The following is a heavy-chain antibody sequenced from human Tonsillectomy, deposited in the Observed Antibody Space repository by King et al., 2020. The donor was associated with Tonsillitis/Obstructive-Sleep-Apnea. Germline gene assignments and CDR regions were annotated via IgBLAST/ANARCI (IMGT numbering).Heavy chain of an antibody. CDR2: IYWDDDK. Sequence: ITLKESGPTLVKPTQTLTLTCTFSGFSLSTSGVGVGWIRQPPGKALEWLALIYWDDDKRYSPSLKSRLTITKDTSKNQVVLTMTNMDPVDTATYYCAHRSYDSSGYDYYYYGMDVWGQGTTVTVSS. V-gene: IGHV2-5*02. J-gene: IGHJ6*02. D-gene: IGHD3-22*01. CDR1: GFSLSTSGVG. CDR3: AHRSYDSSGYDYYYYGMDV.